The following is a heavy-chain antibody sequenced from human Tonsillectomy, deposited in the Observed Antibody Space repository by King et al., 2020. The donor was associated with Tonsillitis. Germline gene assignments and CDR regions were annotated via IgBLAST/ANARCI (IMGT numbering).Heavy chain of an antibody. CDR2: ISSSSSAI. V-gene: IGHV3-48*02. Sequence: VQLVESGGGLVQPGGSLRLSCAASGFTFSSYSMNWVRQAPGKGLEWVSYISSSSSAIYYADSMKGRFTISRDNAKNSLYLQMNSLRDEDTAVYYCARDCSTTSCSAWHAFDIWGQGTMVTVSS. CDR3: ARDCSTTSCSAWHAFDI. CDR1: GFTFSSYS. D-gene: IGHD2-2*01. J-gene: IGHJ3*02.